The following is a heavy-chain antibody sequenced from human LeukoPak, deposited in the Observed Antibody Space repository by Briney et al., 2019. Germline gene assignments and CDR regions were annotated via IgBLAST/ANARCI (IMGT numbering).Heavy chain of an antibody. Sequence: GGSLRLSCEASGFTFSSYSMNWVRQAPGKGLEWVSFISGRSTTIYYADSVKGRFTISRDNARNSLSLQMNSLRTEDTAVYYCARTINFDFWSGYYGAFDIWGQGTTVTVSS. J-gene: IGHJ3*02. CDR3: ARTINFDFWSGYYGAFDI. CDR1: GFTFSSYS. D-gene: IGHD3-3*01. CDR2: ISGRSTTI. V-gene: IGHV3-48*01.